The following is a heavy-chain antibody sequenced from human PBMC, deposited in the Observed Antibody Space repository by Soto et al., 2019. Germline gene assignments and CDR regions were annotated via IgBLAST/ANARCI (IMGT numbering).Heavy chain of an antibody. D-gene: IGHD3-10*01. CDR3: ARVNDGSGRPIYGMDV. CDR1: GGTFSSYA. V-gene: IGHV1-69*13. CDR2: IIPIFGTA. J-gene: IGHJ6*02. Sequence: ASVKVSCKASGGTFSSYAISWVRQAPGQGLEWMGGIIPIFGTANYAQKFQGRVTITADESTSTAYMELSSLRSEDTAVYYCARVNDGSGRPIYGMDVWGQGTTVTVSS.